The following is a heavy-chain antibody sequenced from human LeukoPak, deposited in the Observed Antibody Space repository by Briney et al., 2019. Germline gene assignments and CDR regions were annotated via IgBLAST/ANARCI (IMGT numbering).Heavy chain of an antibody. CDR2: ISGSGGGT. CDR1: GFTFSSYA. J-gene: IGHJ4*02. D-gene: IGHD6-13*01. V-gene: IGHV3-23*01. CDR3: ARGSNSWYYFDY. Sequence: GGSLRLSCAASGFTFSSYAMSWVRQAPGKGLEWVSAISGSGGGTYYADSVKGRFTISRDNSKNTLYLQMNSLRAEDTAVYYCARGSNSWYYFDYWGQGTLVTVSS.